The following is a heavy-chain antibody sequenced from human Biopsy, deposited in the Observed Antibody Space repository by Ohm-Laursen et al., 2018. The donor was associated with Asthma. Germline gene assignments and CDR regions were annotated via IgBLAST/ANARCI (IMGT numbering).Heavy chain of an antibody. CDR2: ISYDGNHK. V-gene: IGHV3-30*18. J-gene: IGHJ4*02. CDR3: AKRRGYSGHDNDY. CDR1: GFMFRSFG. D-gene: IGHD5-12*01. Sequence: SLTLSCVASGFMFRSFGMHWVRQAPGKGLEWVAVISYDGNHKFYEDSVKGRFTISRDNSKNTLYLQMNSLRTEDTAVYYCAKRRGYSGHDNDYWGQGTLVIVSS.